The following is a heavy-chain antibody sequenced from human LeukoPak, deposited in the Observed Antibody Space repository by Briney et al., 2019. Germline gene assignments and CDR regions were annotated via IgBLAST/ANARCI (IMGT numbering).Heavy chain of an antibody. CDR1: GGPISSYY. J-gene: IGHJ5*02. CDR2: IYYSGST. CDR3: ARGNTWFDP. V-gene: IGHV4-59*01. Sequence: PSETLSLTCTVSGGPISSYYWSWIRQPPGKGLEWIGYIYYSGSTNYNPSLKSRVTISVDMSKNQFSLKLSSVTAADTAVYYCARGNTWFDPWGQGTLVTVSS.